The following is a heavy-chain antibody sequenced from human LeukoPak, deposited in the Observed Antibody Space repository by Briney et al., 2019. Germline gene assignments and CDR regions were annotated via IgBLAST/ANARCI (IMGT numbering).Heavy chain of an antibody. D-gene: IGHD3-10*01. CDR1: GFTLSRHW. V-gene: IGHV3-7*04. CDR3: ARDREYYLYFEY. J-gene: IGHJ4*02. Sequence: GGALRLSCAASGFTLSRHWMSWVRQAPGKGLEWVANIKHDGSEKYYVDSVKGRFTISRDNHKNSLYLQMNSLRGEDTAVYYCARDREYYLYFEYWGEGTLVTVSS. CDR2: IKHDGSEK.